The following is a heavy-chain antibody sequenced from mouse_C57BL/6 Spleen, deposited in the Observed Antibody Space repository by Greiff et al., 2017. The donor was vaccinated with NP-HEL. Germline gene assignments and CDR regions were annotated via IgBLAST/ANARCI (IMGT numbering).Heavy chain of an antibody. CDR2: IYPGDGDT. J-gene: IGHJ1*03. CDR1: GYAFSSSW. CDR3: ARSYDYERYFDV. Sequence: QVQLKESGPELVKPGASVKISCKASGYAFSSSWMNWVKQRPGKGLEWIGRIYPGDGDTNYNGKFKGKATLTADKSSSTAYMQLSSLTSEDSAVYFCARSYDYERYFDVWGTGTTVTVSS. V-gene: IGHV1-82*01. D-gene: IGHD2-4*01.